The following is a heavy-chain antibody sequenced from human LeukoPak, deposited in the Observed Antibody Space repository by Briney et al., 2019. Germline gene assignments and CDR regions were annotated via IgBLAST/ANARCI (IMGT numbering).Heavy chain of an antibody. CDR1: GYTFTGYY. CDR3: ASYVSSGWYSTDFDY. CDR2: INPNSGGT. D-gene: IGHD6-19*01. V-gene: IGHV1-2*02. Sequence: ASVKVSCKASGYTFTGYYMHWVRQAPGQGLEWMGWINPNSGGTNYAQKFQGRVTMTRDTSISTAYMELSRLRSDDTAVYYCASYVSSGWYSTDFDYWGQGTLVTVSS. J-gene: IGHJ4*02.